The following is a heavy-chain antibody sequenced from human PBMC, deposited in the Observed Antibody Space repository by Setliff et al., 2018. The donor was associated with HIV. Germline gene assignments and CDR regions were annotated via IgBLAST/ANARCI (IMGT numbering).Heavy chain of an antibody. V-gene: IGHV1-69*05. J-gene: IGHJ6*03. CDR2: IIPIFGTA. Sequence: SVKVSCKASGGTFSSYAISWVRQAPGQGLEWMGGIIPIFGTANYAQKFQGRVKITTDESTSTAYMELSSLRSEDTAVYYCARAVAILLRGSTLNREYYMDVWGKGTTVTVSS. CDR3: ARAVAILLRGSTLNREYYMDV. CDR1: GGTFSSYA. D-gene: IGHD3-10*01.